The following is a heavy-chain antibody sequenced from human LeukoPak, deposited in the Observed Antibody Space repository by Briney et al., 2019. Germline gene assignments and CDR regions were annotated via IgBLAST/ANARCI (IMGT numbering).Heavy chain of an antibody. Sequence: SETLSLTCTVSGGSISYNYWSWIRQPAGKGLEWIGRIFTSGSTNCNPSLRSRVTMSVDTSKNQFSLKLSSVTAADTAVYYCARRGDYFDFWGQGTLVTVSS. CDR2: IFTSGST. V-gene: IGHV4-4*07. CDR1: GGSISYNY. CDR3: ARRGDYFDF. J-gene: IGHJ4*02.